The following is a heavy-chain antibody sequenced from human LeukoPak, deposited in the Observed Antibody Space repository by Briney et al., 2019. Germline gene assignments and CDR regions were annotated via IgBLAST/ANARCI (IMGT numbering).Heavy chain of an antibody. Sequence: PSETLSLTCAVYGGSSSGYYWSWIRQPPGKGLEWIGEINHSGSTNYNPSLKSRVTISVDTSNNQFSLKLSSVTAADTAVYYCARGQSIPSLVNWGQGTLVTVSS. CDR2: INHSGST. CDR3: ARGQSIPSLVN. D-gene: IGHD6-6*01. V-gene: IGHV4-34*01. J-gene: IGHJ4*02. CDR1: GGSSSGYY.